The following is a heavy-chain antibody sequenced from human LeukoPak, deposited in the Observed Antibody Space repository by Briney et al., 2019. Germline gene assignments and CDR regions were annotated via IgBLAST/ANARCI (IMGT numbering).Heavy chain of an antibody. CDR3: AREGYSGYDHDY. Sequence: ASVKVSCKASGYTFTSYDINWVRQATGQGLEWMGWMNPNSGNTGYAQKFQGRVTMTRNTSISTAYMELSSLRSEDTAVYYCAREGYSGYDHDYWGQGTLVTVSS. J-gene: IGHJ4*02. V-gene: IGHV1-8*01. CDR2: MNPNSGNT. CDR1: GYTFTSYD. D-gene: IGHD5-12*01.